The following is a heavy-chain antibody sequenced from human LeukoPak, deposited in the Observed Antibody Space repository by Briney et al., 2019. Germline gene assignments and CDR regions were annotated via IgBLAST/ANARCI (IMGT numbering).Heavy chain of an antibody. Sequence: GGSLRLSCTASGFTFGDYAMSWVRQAPGEGLEWVGFIRSKAYGGTTEYAASVKGRFTISRDDSKSIAYLQMNSLKTEDTAVYYCTRPGWSRSVGVPRTHDTSDYWGQGTLVTVSS. V-gene: IGHV3-49*04. CDR2: IRSKAYGGTT. J-gene: IGHJ4*02. CDR1: GFTFGDYA. D-gene: IGHD1-26*01. CDR3: TRPGWSRSVGVPRTHDTSDY.